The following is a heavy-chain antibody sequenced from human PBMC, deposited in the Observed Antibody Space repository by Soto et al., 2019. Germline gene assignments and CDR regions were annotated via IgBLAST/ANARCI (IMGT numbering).Heavy chain of an antibody. J-gene: IGHJ4*02. CDR2: ISGSGGST. V-gene: IGHV3-23*01. Sequence: EVQLLESGGGLVQPGGSLRLSCAASGFTFSSYAMSWVRQAPGKGLEWVSAISGSGGSTYYADSVKGRFTISRDNSKNTLYLQMNSLRAEDTAVYYCAKGSVEYSSSSSPAWYFDYWGQGTLVTVSS. CDR3: AKGSVEYSSSSSPAWYFDY. D-gene: IGHD6-6*01. CDR1: GFTFSSYA.